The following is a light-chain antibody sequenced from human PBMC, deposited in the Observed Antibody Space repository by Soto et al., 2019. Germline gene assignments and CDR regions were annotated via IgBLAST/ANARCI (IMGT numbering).Light chain of an antibody. Sequence: EIVLTQSPATLSLSPGERATLSCRASQSVSSYLAWYQQKPGQAPRLLIYDASNRATGIPARFSGSGSGTDFTRTISSLEPEDFDAYYCQKRSNWLLTFGRGTKVEIK. V-gene: IGKV3-11*01. CDR1: QSVSSY. CDR2: DAS. J-gene: IGKJ4*01. CDR3: QKRSNWLLT.